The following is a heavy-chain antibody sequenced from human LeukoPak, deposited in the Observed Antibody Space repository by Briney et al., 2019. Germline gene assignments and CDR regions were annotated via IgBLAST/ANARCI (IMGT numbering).Heavy chain of an antibody. V-gene: IGHV1-2*02. CDR3: AKGGFYYGSGPYYYYMDV. CDR1: GYAFTGYY. D-gene: IGHD3-10*01. J-gene: IGHJ6*03. Sequence: ASVKVSCKASGYAFTGYYMHWVRQAPGQGLEWMGWINPNRGDTNYAQKFQGRVTMTTDTSISTAYMELSRLRSDDTAVYYCAKGGFYYGSGPYYYYMDVWGKGTTVTVSS. CDR2: INPNRGDT.